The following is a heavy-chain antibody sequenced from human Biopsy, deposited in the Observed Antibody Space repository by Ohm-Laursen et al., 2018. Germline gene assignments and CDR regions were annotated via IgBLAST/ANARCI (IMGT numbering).Heavy chain of an antibody. CDR2: IVVGGGNT. CDR1: GFTFNRSA. D-gene: IGHD2-21*02. Sequence: SVKVSCKVSGFTFNRSAMQWVRQARGQRLEWIGWIVVGGGNTNYAQKFQARVTITRDMSTSTAYMELSSLRSEDTAVYYCASRPNCGGDCSSGFDYWGQGTLVTVSS. J-gene: IGHJ4*02. CDR3: ASRPNCGGDCSSGFDY. V-gene: IGHV1-58*02.